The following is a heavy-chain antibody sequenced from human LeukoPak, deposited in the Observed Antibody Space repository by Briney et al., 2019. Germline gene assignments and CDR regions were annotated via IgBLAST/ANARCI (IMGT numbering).Heavy chain of an antibody. V-gene: IGHV7-4-1*02. Sequence: GASVKVSCKASGYTFTNYAMNWVRQAPGQGLEWMGWIHPSTGNPTYAQGFTGRFVFSLDTSVSTTYLPISSLKAEDTAVYFCARAFQSLGGLSLPDYWGQGTLVTVSS. CDR1: GYTFTNYA. CDR3: ARAFQSLGGLSLPDY. D-gene: IGHD3-16*02. J-gene: IGHJ4*02. CDR2: IHPSTGNP.